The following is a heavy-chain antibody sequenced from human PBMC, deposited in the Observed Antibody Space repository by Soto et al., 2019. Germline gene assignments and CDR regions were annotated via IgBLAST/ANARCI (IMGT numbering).Heavy chain of an antibody. V-gene: IGHV4-30-2*01. CDR2: IYHSGST. D-gene: IGHD5-12*01. CDR1: GGSISSGGYS. Sequence: QLQLQESGSGLVKPSQTLSLTCAVSGGSISSGGYSWSWIRQPPGKGLKWIGYIYHSGSTYYNPSLKSRVTISVDRSKNQFSLKLSSVTAADTAVYYCARRRGFPYYYGMDVWGQGTTVTVSS. CDR3: ARRRGFPYYYGMDV. J-gene: IGHJ6*02.